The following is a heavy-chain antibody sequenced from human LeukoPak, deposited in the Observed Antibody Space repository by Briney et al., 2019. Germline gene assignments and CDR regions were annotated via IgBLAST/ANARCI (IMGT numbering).Heavy chain of an antibody. V-gene: IGHV4-4*07. CDR1: GDFITNRY. CDR3: VRNWDY. D-gene: IGHD1-1*01. CDR2: ISTRGNT. J-gene: IGHJ4*02. Sequence: KPSETLSLTCSVSGDFITNRYWSWVRQSAGKGLEWIGRISTRGNTSYNPSLKSRVTMSVDTSNKHFSLKLTSVTAADTAVYYCVRNWDYWGQGTLVTVSS.